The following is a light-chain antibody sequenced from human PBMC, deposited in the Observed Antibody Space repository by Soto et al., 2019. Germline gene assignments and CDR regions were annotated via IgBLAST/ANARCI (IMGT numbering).Light chain of an antibody. Sequence: EIVLTQSPGTLSLSPGERATLSCRASQSVNSNYLAWYQQKPGQAPRLLIYGASNRATGIPDRFSGSGSGTDFTLTISRLEPEVFAAYYCEHYGHAPRTFRPGTKLDI. CDR2: GAS. V-gene: IGKV3-20*01. CDR3: EHYGHAPRT. J-gene: IGKJ3*01. CDR1: QSVNSNY.